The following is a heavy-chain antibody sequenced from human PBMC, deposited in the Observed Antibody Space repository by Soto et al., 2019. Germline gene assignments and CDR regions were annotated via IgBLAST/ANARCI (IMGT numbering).Heavy chain of an antibody. CDR1: GFTFSTCG. J-gene: IGHJ4*02. Sequence: QVQLVESGGGVVQPGRSLRLSCSVSGFTFSTCGMHWVRQAPGQGLEWLTLISSDGKTKIYADSVRGRFTSSRDNYKDTLSLQMHNLRPEDTATYFCAKGLEAGATIVDYWGKGTLVTVSS. CDR3: AKGLEAGATIVDY. D-gene: IGHD1-26*01. CDR2: ISSDGKTK. V-gene: IGHV3-30*18.